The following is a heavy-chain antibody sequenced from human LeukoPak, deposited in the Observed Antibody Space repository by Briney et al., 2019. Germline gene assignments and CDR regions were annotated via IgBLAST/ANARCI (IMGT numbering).Heavy chain of an antibody. Sequence: GGSLRLSCAASGFTFSSYAMSWVRQAPGKGLEWVSAISDSGGSTYYADSVKGRFTISRDNSKNTLYLQMNSLRAEDTAVYYCAKDLLWFGELFGPNYFDYWGQGTLVTVSS. J-gene: IGHJ4*02. V-gene: IGHV3-23*01. D-gene: IGHD3-10*01. CDR2: ISDSGGST. CDR1: GFTFSSYA. CDR3: AKDLLWFGELFGPNYFDY.